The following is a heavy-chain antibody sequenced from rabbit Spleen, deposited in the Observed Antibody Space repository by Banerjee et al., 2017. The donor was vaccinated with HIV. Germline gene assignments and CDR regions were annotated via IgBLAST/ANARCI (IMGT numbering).Heavy chain of an antibody. J-gene: IGHJ6*01. Sequence: QEQLEESGGGLVKPEGSLTLTCKASGFSFSDRDVMCWVRQAPGKGLEWIGYIDPVFGIAVYASWVNGRFTISKTSSTTVTLQMTSLTAADTATYFCARGRDGGSRGYLYYGMDLWGQGTLVTVS. CDR3: ARGRDGGSRGYLYYGMDL. CDR2: IDPVFGIA. CDR1: GFSFSDRDV. D-gene: IGHD1-1*01. V-gene: IGHV1S45*01.